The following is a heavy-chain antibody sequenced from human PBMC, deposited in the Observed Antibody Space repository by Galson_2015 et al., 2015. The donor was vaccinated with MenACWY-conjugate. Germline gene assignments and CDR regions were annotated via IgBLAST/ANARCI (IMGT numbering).Heavy chain of an antibody. V-gene: IGHV1-2*04. CDR3: ARSLGSYGSYYKGMDV. CDR1: GYTFIGYY. CDR2: INPSSGDT. Sequence: SVKVSCKASGYTFIGYYMHWVRQAPGQGLEWMGWINPSSGDTNYAQKFQGWVSMTRDTSIITAYMELSRLTPDDTAVYYCARSLGSYGSYYKGMDVWGQGTTVTVSS. J-gene: IGHJ6*02. D-gene: IGHD5-18*01.